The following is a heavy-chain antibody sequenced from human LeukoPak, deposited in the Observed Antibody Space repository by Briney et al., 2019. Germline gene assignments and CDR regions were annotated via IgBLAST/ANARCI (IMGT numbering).Heavy chain of an antibody. J-gene: IGHJ6*03. V-gene: IGHV4-39*07. CDR2: IYYSGSP. Sequence: SETLSLTCTVSGGSVSSSNYYWGWIRQPPGKGLEWIGSIYYSGSPYYNPSLKSRGTISVDTSKNQFSLKLSSVTAADTAVYYCARGVGIQLWLGENYYYYYYMDVWGKGTTVTVSS. CDR3: ARGVGIQLWLGENYYYYYYMDV. CDR1: GGSVSSSNYY. D-gene: IGHD5-18*01.